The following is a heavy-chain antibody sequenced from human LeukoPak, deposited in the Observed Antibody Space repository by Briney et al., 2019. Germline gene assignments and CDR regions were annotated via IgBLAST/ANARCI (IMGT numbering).Heavy chain of an antibody. Sequence: SVEVSCKASGGTFSSYAISWVRQAPGQGLEWMGGIIPIFGTANYAQKFQGRVTITADESTSTAYMELSSLRSEDTAVYYCARRTYYYGSGSPGWFDPWGQGTLVTVSS. D-gene: IGHD3-10*01. CDR2: IIPIFGTA. V-gene: IGHV1-69*01. CDR1: GGTFSSYA. CDR3: ARRTYYYGSGSPGWFDP. J-gene: IGHJ5*02.